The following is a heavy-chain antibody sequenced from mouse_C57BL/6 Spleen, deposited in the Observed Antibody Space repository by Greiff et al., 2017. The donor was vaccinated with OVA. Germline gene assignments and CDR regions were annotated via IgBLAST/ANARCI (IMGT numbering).Heavy chain of an antibody. J-gene: IGHJ1*03. CDR3: ARDTTVPWYFDV. Sequence: DVQLQESGPELVKPGASVKIPCKASGYTFTDYNMDWVKQSHGKSLEWIGDINPNNGGTIYNQKFKGKATLTVDKSSSTAYMELRSLTSEDTAVYYCARDTTVPWYFDVWGTGTTVTVSS. D-gene: IGHD1-1*01. CDR2: INPNNGGT. V-gene: IGHV1-18*01. CDR1: GYTFTDYN.